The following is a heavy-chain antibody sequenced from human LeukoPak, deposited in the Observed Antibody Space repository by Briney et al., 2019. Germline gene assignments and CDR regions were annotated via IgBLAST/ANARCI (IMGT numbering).Heavy chain of an antibody. CDR3: ARGMYCSGGSCYGDAFDI. CDR2: IYSGGST. J-gene: IGHJ3*02. CDR1: GFTVSNKY. Sequence: GGSLRLSCAASGFTVSNKYMSWVRQAPGRGLEWVSVIYSGGSTYYADSVKGRFSISRDKSKNTLYLQINSLRAEDTALYYCARGMYCSGGSCYGDAFDIWGQGTMVTVSS. D-gene: IGHD2-15*01. V-gene: IGHV3-66*01.